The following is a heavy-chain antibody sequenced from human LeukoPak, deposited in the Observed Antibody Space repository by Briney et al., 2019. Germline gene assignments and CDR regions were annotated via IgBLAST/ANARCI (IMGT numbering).Heavy chain of an antibody. V-gene: IGHV3-13*01. J-gene: IGHJ2*01. D-gene: IGHD3-9*01. CDR3: TREGPSSYSGAWKDWLLDL. Sequence: GGPVRLPCFLSEFTYRTYVVHGVRHAPGKAVEGVSAICLADDTYYADSVKGRFTISRENAKNSLSLQMKSLTAGDTAVYYCTREGPSSYSGAWKDWLLDLWGRGTLV. CDR1: EFTYRTYV. CDR2: ICLADDT.